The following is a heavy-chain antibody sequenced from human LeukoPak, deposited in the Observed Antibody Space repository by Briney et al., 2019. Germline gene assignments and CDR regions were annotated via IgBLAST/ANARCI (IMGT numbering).Heavy chain of an antibody. CDR2: INPNSGGT. J-gene: IGHJ4*02. Sequence: ASVKVSCKASGYTFTDHYIHWVRQAPGQGLEWMGWINPNSGGTNYAQKFQGRVTMTRDTSISTAYMELSRLRSDDTAVYYCAREATVTTAWGYWGQGTLVTVSS. D-gene: IGHD4-17*01. V-gene: IGHV1-2*02. CDR1: GYTFTDHY. CDR3: AREATVTTAWGY.